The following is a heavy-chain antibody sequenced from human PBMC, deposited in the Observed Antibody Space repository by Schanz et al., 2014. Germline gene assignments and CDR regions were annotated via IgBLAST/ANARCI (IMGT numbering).Heavy chain of an antibody. CDR1: GFIFSNYG. Sequence: QVQLVESGGGVVQRGGSLRLSCAASGFIFSNYGMHWVRQAPGKGLEWVAFIWSDGSRTYHAESGKGRFTISRDNSKNTLYLQMNSLRAEDTAVYYCARDRWDWNNAFDIWGQGTMVTVSS. J-gene: IGHJ3*02. D-gene: IGHD1-1*01. V-gene: IGHV3-33*01. CDR3: ARDRWDWNNAFDI. CDR2: IWSDGSRT.